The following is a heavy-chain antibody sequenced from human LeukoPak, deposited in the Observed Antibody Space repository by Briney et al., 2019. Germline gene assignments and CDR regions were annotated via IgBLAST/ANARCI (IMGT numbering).Heavy chain of an antibody. Sequence: SETLSLTCAVYGGSFSGYYWSWIRQPPGKGLEWIGEINHSGSTNYNPSLKSRVTISVDTSKNQFSLKLSSVTAADTAVYYCARGWRVRGGYCSGGSCYSRFDPWGQGTLVTVSS. CDR1: GGSFSGYY. CDR2: INHSGST. J-gene: IGHJ5*02. D-gene: IGHD2-15*01. CDR3: ARGWRVRGGYCSGGSCYSRFDP. V-gene: IGHV4-34*01.